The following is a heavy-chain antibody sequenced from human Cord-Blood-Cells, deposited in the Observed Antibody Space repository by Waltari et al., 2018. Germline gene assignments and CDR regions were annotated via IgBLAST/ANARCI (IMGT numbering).Heavy chain of an antibody. CDR2: IIHIFGTA. CDR1: GGTFISYA. D-gene: IGHD3-10*02. V-gene: IGHV1-69*01. Sequence: QVQLVQSGAEVKKPGSSVKVSCKASGGTFISYAISWVRPSPGQGLEWMGGIIHIFGTANYAQKFQGRVTITADESTSTAYMELSSLRAEDTAVYYCAREVVRRLDAFDIWGQGTMVTVSS. CDR3: AREVVRRLDAFDI. J-gene: IGHJ3*02.